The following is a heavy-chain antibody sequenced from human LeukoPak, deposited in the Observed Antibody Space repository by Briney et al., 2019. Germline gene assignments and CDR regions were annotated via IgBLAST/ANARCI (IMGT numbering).Heavy chain of an antibody. J-gene: IGHJ6*04. D-gene: IGHD3-9*01. CDR2: IKQDGSEK. Sequence: GGSLRLSCAASGFTFSSYWMNWVRQAPGKGLEWVANIKQDGSEKYYVDSVKGRFTISRDNAKNSLYLQMNSLRAEDTAVYYCARDGNVLRYFDWLSLPRYGMDVWGKGTTVTVSS. CDR1: GFTFSSYW. CDR3: ARDGNVLRYFDWLSLPRYGMDV. V-gene: IGHV3-7*03.